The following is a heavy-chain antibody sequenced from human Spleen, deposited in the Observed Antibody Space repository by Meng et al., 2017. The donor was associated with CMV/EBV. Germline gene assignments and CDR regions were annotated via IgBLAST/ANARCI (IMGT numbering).Heavy chain of an antibody. CDR2: INHSGST. J-gene: IGHJ4*02. D-gene: IGHD6-6*01. CDR3: ARDQPYSSSVDY. V-gene: IGHV4-34*01. Sequence: SETLSLTCAVYGESFSGYYWSWIRQPPGKGLEWIGEINHSGSTNYNPSLKSRVTISVDTSKNQFSLKLSSVTAADTAVYYCARDQPYSSSVDYWGQGTLVTVSS. CDR1: GESFSGYY.